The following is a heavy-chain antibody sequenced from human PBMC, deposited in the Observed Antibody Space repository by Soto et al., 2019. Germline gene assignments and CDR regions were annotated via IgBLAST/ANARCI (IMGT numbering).Heavy chain of an antibody. V-gene: IGHV4-59*01. CDR2: IYYSGST. CDR3: ARASRTWNFDY. J-gene: IGHJ4*02. CDR1: GGSIGFYY. D-gene: IGHD1-1*01. Sequence: SETLSLTCTVSGGSIGFYYWTWIRQPPGKGLEYIGYIYYSGSTNYNPSLKSRVTISIDTSKSQFSLNLSSVTAADTAVYYCARASRTWNFDYWGQGTLVTVSS.